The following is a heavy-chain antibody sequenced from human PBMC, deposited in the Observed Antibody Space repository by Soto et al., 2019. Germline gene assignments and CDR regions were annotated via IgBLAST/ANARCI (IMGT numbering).Heavy chain of an antibody. Sequence: GGSLRLSCAASGFTFSSYAMSWVRQAPGKGLEWVSAISGSGGSTYYADSVKGRFTISRDNSKNTLYLQMNSLRAEDTAVYYCSKDVGPLGYCISTSCPKGRNFDYWGQGT. D-gene: IGHD2-2*01. CDR3: SKDVGPLGYCISTSCPKGRNFDY. J-gene: IGHJ4*02. CDR2: ISGSGGST. CDR1: GFTFSSYA. V-gene: IGHV3-23*01.